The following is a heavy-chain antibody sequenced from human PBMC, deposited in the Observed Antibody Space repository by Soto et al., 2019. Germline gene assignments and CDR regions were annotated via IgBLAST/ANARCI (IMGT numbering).Heavy chain of an antibody. CDR3: ARDGRYDYIWGSYRYVDY. Sequence: QVQLVESGGGVVQPGRSLRLSCAASGFTFSSYGMHWVRQAPGKGLEWVAVIWYDGSNKYYADSVKGRFNISRDNSKNTLYLQMNSLRAEDTAVYYCARDGRYDYIWGSYRYVDYWGQGTLVTVSS. CDR1: GFTFSSYG. CDR2: IWYDGSNK. D-gene: IGHD3-16*02. V-gene: IGHV3-33*01. J-gene: IGHJ4*02.